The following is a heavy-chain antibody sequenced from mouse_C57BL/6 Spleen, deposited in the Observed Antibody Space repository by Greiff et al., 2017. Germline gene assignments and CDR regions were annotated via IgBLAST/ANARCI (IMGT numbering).Heavy chain of an antibody. CDR1: GYTFTSYW. V-gene: IGHV1-72*01. CDR2: IDPNSGGT. Sequence: QVQLKESGAELVKPGASVKLSCKASGYTFTSYWMHWVKQRPGRGLEWIGRIDPNSGGTKYNEKFKSKATLTVDKPSSTAYMQLSSLTSEDSAVYYCARWTVLRSYYFDYWGQGTTLTVSS. CDR3: ARWTVLRSYYFDY. D-gene: IGHD1-1*01. J-gene: IGHJ2*01.